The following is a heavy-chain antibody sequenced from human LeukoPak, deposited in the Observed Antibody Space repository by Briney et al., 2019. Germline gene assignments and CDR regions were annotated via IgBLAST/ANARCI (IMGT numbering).Heavy chain of an antibody. V-gene: IGHV3-30*02. CDR1: GFTFSSYD. CDR2: IRYDGSNK. D-gene: IGHD5-12*01. Sequence: GSLRLSCAASGFTFSSYDMHWVRQAPGKGLEWVAFIRYDGSNKYYADSVKGRFTISRDNSKTTLYLQMNSLRAEDTAVYYCAKDHPASVMVATSWGQGTLVTVSS. CDR3: AKDHPASVMVATS. J-gene: IGHJ5*02.